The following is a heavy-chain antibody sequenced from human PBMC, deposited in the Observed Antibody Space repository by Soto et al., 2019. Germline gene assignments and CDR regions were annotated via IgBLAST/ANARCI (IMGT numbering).Heavy chain of an antibody. CDR1: GYTFSNYD. J-gene: IGHJ4*02. D-gene: IGHD3-10*01. CDR2: VNPNNGDT. CDR3: AKVSRKGSAIDFDY. Sequence: QVQLVQSGAELKKPGASVKVSCKASGYTFSNYDMNWVRQATGQGPEWIGWVNPNNGDTGYAQKFQGRVTLTTDISTTTDYMELTSLRSEDTAIYYCAKVSRKGSAIDFDYGGQGTLITVSS. V-gene: IGHV1-8*01.